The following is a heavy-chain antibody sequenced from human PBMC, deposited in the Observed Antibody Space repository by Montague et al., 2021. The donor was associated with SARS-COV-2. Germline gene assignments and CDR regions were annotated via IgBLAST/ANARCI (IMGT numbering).Heavy chain of an antibody. V-gene: IGHV4-59*01. CDR1: GGSISSYY. Sequence: ETLSLTCTVSGGSISSYYWSWIRQPPGKGLEWIGYIYYSGSTNYNPSPKSRVTISVDTSKNQFSLKLSSVTAADTAVYYCASQVPDFWSGIDYRGQGTLVTVSS. D-gene: IGHD3-3*01. CDR2: IYYSGST. CDR3: ASQVPDFWSGIDY. J-gene: IGHJ4*02.